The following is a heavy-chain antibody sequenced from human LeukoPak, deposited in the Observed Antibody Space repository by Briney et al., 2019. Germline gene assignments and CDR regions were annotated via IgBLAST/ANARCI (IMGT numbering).Heavy chain of an antibody. CDR3: ARVPPVSGYYFDY. D-gene: IGHD2-2*01. Sequence: SETLSLTCTVSGGSISSSSYYWGWIRQPPGKGLEWIGSIYYSGSTYYNPSLKSRVTISVDTSKNQFSLKLSSVTAADTAVYYCARVPPVSGYYFDYWGQGTLVTVSS. J-gene: IGHJ4*02. CDR2: IYYSGST. CDR1: GGSISSSSYY. V-gene: IGHV4-39*01.